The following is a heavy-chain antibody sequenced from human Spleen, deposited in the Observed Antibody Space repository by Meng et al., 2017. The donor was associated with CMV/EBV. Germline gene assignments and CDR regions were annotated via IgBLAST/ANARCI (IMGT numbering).Heavy chain of an antibody. Sequence: SVKASCKASGGTFSSYTISWVRQAPGQGLEWMGRIIPILGIANYAQKFQGRVTITADKSTSTAYMELSSLRSEDTAVYYCARVYGSGSYYGAFDYWGQGTLVTVSS. CDR1: GGTFSSYT. V-gene: IGHV1-69*02. J-gene: IGHJ4*02. D-gene: IGHD3-10*01. CDR3: ARVYGSGSYYGAFDY. CDR2: IIPILGIA.